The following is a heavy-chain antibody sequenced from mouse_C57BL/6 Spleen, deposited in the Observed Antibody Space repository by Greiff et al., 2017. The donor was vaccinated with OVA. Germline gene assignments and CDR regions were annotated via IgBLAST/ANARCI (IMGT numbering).Heavy chain of an antibody. CDR1: GYTFTSYW. CDR3: ARGIYGKRAMDD. Sequence: VQLQQPGAELVRPGSSVKLSCKASGYTFTSYWMHWVKQRPIQGLEWIGNIDPSDSETHYNQKFKDKATLTVDKSSSTAYMQLSSLTSEDSAVYYCARGIYGKRAMDDWGQGTSVTVSS. CDR2: IDPSDSET. D-gene: IGHD2-1*01. V-gene: IGHV1-52*01. J-gene: IGHJ4*01.